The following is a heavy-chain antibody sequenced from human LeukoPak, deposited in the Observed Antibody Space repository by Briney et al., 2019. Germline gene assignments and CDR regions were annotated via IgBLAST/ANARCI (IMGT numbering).Heavy chain of an antibody. J-gene: IGHJ3*02. D-gene: IGHD2-2*01. CDR1: GGSMRSYY. Sequence: PSETLSLTCTVWGGSMRSYYGRGLRQPPGEGGEGIVYIYYSGSTNYNPSLKSRVTISVDTSKNQFSLKLSSVTAADTAVYYCAKSRVPASLDQVFDIWGQGTMVTVSS. V-gene: IGHV4-59*13. CDR2: IYYSGST. CDR3: AKSRVPASLDQVFDI.